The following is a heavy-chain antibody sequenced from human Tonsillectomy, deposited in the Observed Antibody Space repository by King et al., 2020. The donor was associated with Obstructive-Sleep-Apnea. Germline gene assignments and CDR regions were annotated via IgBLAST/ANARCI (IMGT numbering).Heavy chain of an antibody. D-gene: IGHD6-13*01. J-gene: IGHJ6*02. Sequence: VQLVESGGGVVQPGRSLRLSCAASGFTFSNYAMHWVRQAPGKGLEWVAVISYDGSNKYYADSVKGRFTISRDNSKNTLYLQMNSLRAEDTAVYYCASKVYRSIGYYYYYGMDVWGQGTTVTVSS. V-gene: IGHV3-30-3*01. CDR2: ISYDGSNK. CDR3: ASKVYRSIGYYYYYGMDV. CDR1: GFTFSNYA.